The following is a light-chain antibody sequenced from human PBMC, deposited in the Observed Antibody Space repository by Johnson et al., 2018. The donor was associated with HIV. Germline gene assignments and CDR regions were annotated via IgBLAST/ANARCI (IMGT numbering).Light chain of an antibody. CDR3: GTWDSSLSAGV. V-gene: IGLV1-51*01. CDR2: DNN. CDR1: SSNIGNNY. Sequence: QSVLTQPPSVSAAPGQKVTISCSGSSSNIGNNYVSWYQQVPGTAPKLLIYDNNRRPSGIPDRFSGSKSGTSATLGITGLQTGDEADYYCGTWDSSLSAGVFGTGTKVTV. J-gene: IGLJ1*01.